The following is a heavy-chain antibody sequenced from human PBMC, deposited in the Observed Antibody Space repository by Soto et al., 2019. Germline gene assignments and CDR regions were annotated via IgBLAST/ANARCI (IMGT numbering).Heavy chain of an antibody. CDR1: GYTFTSYA. V-gene: IGHV1-3*01. Sequence: ASVKVSCKASGYTFTSYAMHWVRQAPGQRLEWMGWINAGNGNTKYSQKFQGRVTITRDTSASTAYMELSSLRSEDTAVYYCARDRLPYCTNGVCPYASDIWGQGTMVTVS. D-gene: IGHD2-8*01. J-gene: IGHJ3*02. CDR3: ARDRLPYCTNGVCPYASDI. CDR2: INAGNGNT.